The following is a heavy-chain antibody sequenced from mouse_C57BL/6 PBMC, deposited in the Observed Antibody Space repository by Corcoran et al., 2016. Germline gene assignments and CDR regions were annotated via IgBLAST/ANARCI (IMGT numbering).Heavy chain of an antibody. J-gene: IGHJ4*01. CDR1: GYTFTTYG. V-gene: IGHV9-3*01. CDR3: ARSEVYAMDY. Sequence: QIQLVQSGPELKKPGETVKISCKASGYTFTTYGMSWVKQAPGKGLKWMGWINTYSGVPTYADDFKGRFAFSLETSASTAYLQINNPKNEDTATYFCARSEVYAMDYWGQGTSVTVSS. CDR2: INTYSGVP.